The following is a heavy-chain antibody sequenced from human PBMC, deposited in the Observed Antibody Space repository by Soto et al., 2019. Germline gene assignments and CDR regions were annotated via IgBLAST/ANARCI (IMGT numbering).Heavy chain of an antibody. Sequence: SETLSLTCTVPGGSISSYYWSWIRQPPGKGLEWIGYIYYSGSTNYNPSLKSRVTISVDTSKNQFSLKLSSVTAADTAVYYCARQGYSGYGYFDYWGQGTLVTVSS. CDR1: GGSISSYY. CDR2: IYYSGST. D-gene: IGHD5-12*01. CDR3: ARQGYSGYGYFDY. J-gene: IGHJ4*02. V-gene: IGHV4-59*08.